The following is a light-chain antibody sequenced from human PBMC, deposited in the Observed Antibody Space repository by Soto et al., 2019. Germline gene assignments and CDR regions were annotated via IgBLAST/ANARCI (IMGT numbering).Light chain of an antibody. CDR1: QGVRSW. CDR2: AAS. J-gene: IGKJ4*01. CDR3: QQGNSFPLT. V-gene: IGKV1-12*01. Sequence: DIQMTQSPSFVSASVGDRVTITCRASQGVRSWLAWYQQKPGKAPRLLIHAASSLQSGVPSRFSGSGSGTDFTLTISSLQPDDFATYYCQQGNSFPLTFGGGTKVEIK.